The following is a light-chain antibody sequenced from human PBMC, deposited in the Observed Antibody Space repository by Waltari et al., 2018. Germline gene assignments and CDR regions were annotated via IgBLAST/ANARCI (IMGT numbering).Light chain of an antibody. V-gene: IGLV2-8*01. CDR1: SNDVGGYNF. Sequence: QSALTQPPSASGSPGQSVTISCTGTSNDVGGYNFVSWYQQHPGKAPKLMIFEVTKRPSGVPDRFAGSKSGNMASLTVSGLQAEDEADYYCTSYAGSNKAVFGGGTKLTVL. CDR2: EVT. CDR3: TSYAGSNKAV. J-gene: IGLJ2*01.